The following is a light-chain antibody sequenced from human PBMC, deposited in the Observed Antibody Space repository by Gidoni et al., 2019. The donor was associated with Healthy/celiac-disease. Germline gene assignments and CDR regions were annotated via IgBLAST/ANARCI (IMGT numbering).Light chain of an antibody. CDR3: QQLNSLLT. V-gene: IGKV1-9*01. CDR2: AAS. CDR1: QGISSY. Sequence: DIQLTQSPSFLSASAGDRVTITCRASQGISSYLAWYQQKPGKAPKLLIYAASTLQSGVPSRFSGSGSGTEFTLTISSLQPEDFATYYCQQLNSLLTFGGGTKVEIK. J-gene: IGKJ4*01.